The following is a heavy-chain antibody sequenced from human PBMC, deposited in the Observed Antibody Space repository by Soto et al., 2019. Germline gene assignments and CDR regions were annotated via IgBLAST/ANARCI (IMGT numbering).Heavy chain of an antibody. V-gene: IGHV4-34*01. CDR3: VGSGPAVLNGFYYPDMDV. D-gene: IGHD2-2*01. CDR2: INHSGNT. Sequence: PSETLSLTXSIYGGSFSGYYWSWIRQPPGKGLEWIGEINHSGNTNYNPSLKSRVTISVDTSNNQFSLKLNSVTAADTAVYYCVGSGPAVLNGFYYPDMDVWGQGTTVTVSS. J-gene: IGHJ6*02. CDR1: GGSFSGYY.